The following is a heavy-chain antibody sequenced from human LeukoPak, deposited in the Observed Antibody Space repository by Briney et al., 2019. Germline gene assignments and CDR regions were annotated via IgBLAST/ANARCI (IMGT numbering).Heavy chain of an antibody. D-gene: IGHD1-26*01. CDR2: IRSKAYGGTT. J-gene: IGHJ6*03. CDR1: GFTFGDYA. Sequence: GGSLRLSCTASGFTFGDYAMSWVRQAPGKGLEWGGFIRSKAYGGTTEYAASVKGRFTISRDDSKSIAYLQMNSLKTEDTAVYYCTRGGTTTTQNYYYYYMDVWGKGTTVTISS. V-gene: IGHV3-49*04. CDR3: TRGGTTTTQNYYYYYMDV.